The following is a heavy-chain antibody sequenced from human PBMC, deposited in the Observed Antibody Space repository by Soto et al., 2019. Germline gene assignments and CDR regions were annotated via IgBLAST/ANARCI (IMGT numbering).Heavy chain of an antibody. CDR2: IYHSGST. CDR1: GYSISSGYH. Sequence: SETLSLTCAVSGYSISSGYHWGWIRQPPGKGLEWIGSIYHSGSTYYNPSLKSRVTISVDTSKNQFSLKLSSVTAADTAVYYCARVPACYYDSSGYPQPHYFDYWGQGTLVTVSS. J-gene: IGHJ4*02. V-gene: IGHV4-38-2*01. D-gene: IGHD3-22*01. CDR3: ARVPACYYDSSGYPQPHYFDY.